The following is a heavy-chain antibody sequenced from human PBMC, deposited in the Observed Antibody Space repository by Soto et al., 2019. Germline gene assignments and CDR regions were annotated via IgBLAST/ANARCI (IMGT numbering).Heavy chain of an antibody. Sequence: PSQTLSLTCAISGDSVSSNSAAWNWIRQSPSRGLEWLGRTYYRSKWYNDYAVSVKSRTTINPDTSKNQFSLQLNSVTPEDTAVHYCAREGDTAIHPDLPNNWFDPWGQGTLVTVSS. D-gene: IGHD5-18*01. J-gene: IGHJ5*02. CDR3: AREGDTAIHPDLPNNWFDP. CDR2: TYYRSKWYN. V-gene: IGHV6-1*01. CDR1: GDSVSSNSAA.